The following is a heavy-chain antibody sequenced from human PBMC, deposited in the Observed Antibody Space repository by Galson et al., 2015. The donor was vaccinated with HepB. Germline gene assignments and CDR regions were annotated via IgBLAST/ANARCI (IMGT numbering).Heavy chain of an antibody. CDR3: ARDLVGYTSGWSRFDP. D-gene: IGHD6-19*01. V-gene: IGHV3-23*01. Sequence: SLRLSCAASGSSFSGYAMSWVRQAPGKGREWVAGNSGSGGSIYYADSVKGRFAISRDNSMTTVYLQMNSLRAEDTAVYYCARDLVGYTSGWSRFDPWGQGALVTVSS. CDR1: GSSFSGYA. CDR2: NSGSGGSI. J-gene: IGHJ5*02.